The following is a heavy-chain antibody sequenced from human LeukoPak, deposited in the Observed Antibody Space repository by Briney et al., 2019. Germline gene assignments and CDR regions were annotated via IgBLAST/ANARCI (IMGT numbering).Heavy chain of an antibody. J-gene: IGHJ4*01. D-gene: IGHD5-12*01. CDR2: IGISSGNT. CDR1: GFNFIDYS. Sequence: GSLRLSCAASGFNFIDYSMNWVCQAPGKGLEWISYIGISSGNTKYADSVKGRFTISRDKARNSLYLQMNSLRVEDTAVYYCARDHRYAFDNWGHGTLVTVSS. V-gene: IGHV3-48*01. CDR3: ARDHRYAFDN.